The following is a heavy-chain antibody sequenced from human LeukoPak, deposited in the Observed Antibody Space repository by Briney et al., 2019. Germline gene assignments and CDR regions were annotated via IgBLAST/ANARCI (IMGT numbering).Heavy chain of an antibody. J-gene: IGHJ4*02. CDR3: ARDRYYYDSSARYFDY. CDR2: IFYSGST. D-gene: IGHD3-22*01. Sequence: SETLSLTCTVSGGSISTSNYYWGWIRQPPGKGLEWIGNIFYSGSTYYSPSLKSRVTISLDTSRNQFSLKLNSVTAADTAVYYCARDRYYYDSSARYFDYWGQGTLVTVSS. CDR1: GGSISTSNYY. V-gene: IGHV4-39*07.